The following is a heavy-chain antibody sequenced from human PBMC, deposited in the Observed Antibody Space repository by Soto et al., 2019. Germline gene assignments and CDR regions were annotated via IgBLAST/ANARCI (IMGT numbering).Heavy chain of an antibody. CDR1: GFTSSSYS. J-gene: IGHJ6*02. CDR3: ASDIVVVPAAVPIAAFVV. V-gene: IGHV3-21*01. Sequence: GGSLRLSCAASGFTSSSYSMNWVRQAPGKGLEWVSSISSSSSYIYYADSVKGRFTISRDNAKNSLYLQMNSLRAEDTAVYYCASDIVVVPAAVPIAAFVVWGQGTTVTVSS. CDR2: ISSSSSYI. D-gene: IGHD2-2*01.